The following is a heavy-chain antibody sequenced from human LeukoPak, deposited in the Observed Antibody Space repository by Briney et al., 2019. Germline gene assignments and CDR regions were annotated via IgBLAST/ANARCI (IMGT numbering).Heavy chain of an antibody. Sequence: PSETLSLTCTVSGGSISSSSYYWGWIRQPPGKGLEWIGSIHYSGSTYYNPSLKSRVTISVDTAKNQFSLKLSSVTAADTAVYYCARLRSYGDYVRDCWGQGTLVTASS. CDR3: ARLRSYGDYVRDC. D-gene: IGHD4-17*01. V-gene: IGHV4-39*01. CDR1: GGSISSSSYY. CDR2: IHYSGST. J-gene: IGHJ4*02.